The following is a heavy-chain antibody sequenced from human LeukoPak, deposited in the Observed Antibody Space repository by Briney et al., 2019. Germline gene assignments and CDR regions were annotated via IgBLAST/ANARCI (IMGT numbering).Heavy chain of an antibody. J-gene: IGHJ4*02. CDR1: GLTFDNYV. V-gene: IGHV3-30*03. CDR2: ISYDGTNE. D-gene: IGHD3-3*01. CDR3: ARGFSSIDY. Sequence: GGSLRLSCAASGLTFDNYVMNWVRQAPGKGLEWVASISYDGTNEYYADSVKGRFTISRDNSKDSLYLQMNSLRTEDTALYYCARGFSSIDYWGQGTLVTVSS.